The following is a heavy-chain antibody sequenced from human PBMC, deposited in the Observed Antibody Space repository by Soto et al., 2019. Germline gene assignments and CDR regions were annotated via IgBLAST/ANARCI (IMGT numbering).Heavy chain of an antibody. J-gene: IGHJ6*02. Sequence: QVQLVQSGAEVKEPGASVKVSCKASGYTFTNYYMHWVRQAPGQGLEWMGIINPSGGNTGYTQKFQGRVTMXXXTXXSTVYMELSSLRSEDAAVYYCARVYMAGLELRYFYYYGMDVWGQGTTVTVSS. CDR1: GYTFTNYY. D-gene: IGHD1-7*01. V-gene: IGHV1-46*01. CDR3: ARVYMAGLELRYFYYYGMDV. CDR2: INPSGGNT.